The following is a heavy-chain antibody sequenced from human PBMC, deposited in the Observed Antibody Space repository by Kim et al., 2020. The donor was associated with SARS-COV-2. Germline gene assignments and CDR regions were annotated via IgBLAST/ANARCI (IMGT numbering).Heavy chain of an antibody. V-gene: IGHV1-18*01. J-gene: IGHJ6*02. CDR3: ARVYSGEKRGTYFPPLNYYYGMDV. D-gene: IGHD2-21*01. CDR2: ISAYNGNT. Sequence: ASVKVSCKASGYTFTSYGISWVRQAPGQGLEWMGWISAYNGNTNYAQKLQGRVTMTTDTSTSTAYMELRSLRSDDTAVYYCARVYSGEKRGTYFPPLNYYYGMDVWGQGTTVTVSS. CDR1: GYTFTSYG.